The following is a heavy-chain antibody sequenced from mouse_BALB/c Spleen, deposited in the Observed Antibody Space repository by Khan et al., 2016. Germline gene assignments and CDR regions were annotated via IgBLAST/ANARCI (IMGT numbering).Heavy chain of an antibody. Sequence: VQLQQSGAELVKPGASVKLSCTASGFNIRDTYMHWVKQRPEQGLEWIGRIDPANGNIKYDPKFQGKATITADTSSNTAYLQLSSLTSEDTAVYYCTRGSYGNYVAYWGQGTLVTVSA. CDR3: TRGSYGNYVAY. CDR1: GFNIRDTY. J-gene: IGHJ3*01. D-gene: IGHD2-1*01. V-gene: IGHV14-3*02. CDR2: IDPANGNI.